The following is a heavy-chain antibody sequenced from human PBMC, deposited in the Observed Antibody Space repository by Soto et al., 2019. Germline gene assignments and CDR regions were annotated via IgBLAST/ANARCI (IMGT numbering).Heavy chain of an antibody. D-gene: IGHD3-9*01. V-gene: IGHV3-23*01. Sequence: GGSLRLSCAASGFTFNNFAMNWVRQAPGKGLEWVSTISDRGVNTYYADSVKGRFTISRDNSKNTLYLQIHSLRAEDTAIYYCSRDDSDWFFNWSRGTLVTVSS. CDR1: GFTFNNFA. CDR2: ISDRGVNT. J-gene: IGHJ4*02. CDR3: SRDDSDWFFN.